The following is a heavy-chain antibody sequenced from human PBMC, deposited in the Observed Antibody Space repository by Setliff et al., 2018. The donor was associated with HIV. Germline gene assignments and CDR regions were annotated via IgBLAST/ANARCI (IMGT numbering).Heavy chain of an antibody. CDR2: ISSDGSNI. J-gene: IGHJ6*02. CDR1: GFTLNRYW. D-gene: IGHD3-3*01. CDR3: ARDQIRAVFGVVIPYFYYGMDV. V-gene: IGHV3-30*03. Sequence: PGGSLRLSCAASGFTLNRYWMSWVRQAPGRGLEWVAVISSDGSNIYYVDSVKGRFTISRDNSNNTLYLQMNSLRPEDTAVYYCARDQIRAVFGVVIPYFYYGMDVWGQGTTVTVSS.